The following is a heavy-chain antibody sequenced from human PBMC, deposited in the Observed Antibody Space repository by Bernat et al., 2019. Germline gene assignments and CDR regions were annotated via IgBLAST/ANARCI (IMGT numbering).Heavy chain of an antibody. CDR2: ISYDGRNK. CDR1: GFTFSSYA. CDR3: ERDVGGSIVVVPAAIDY. V-gene: IGHV3-30*04. J-gene: IGHJ4*02. Sequence: QVQLVESGGGVVQPGRSLRLSCAASGFTFSSYAMHWVRQAPGKGLEWVAVISYDGRNKNYADSVKGRFTISRDNSKNTLYLQMNSLRAEDTAVYYCERDVGGSIVVVPAAIDYWGQGTLVTVSS. D-gene: IGHD2-2*01.